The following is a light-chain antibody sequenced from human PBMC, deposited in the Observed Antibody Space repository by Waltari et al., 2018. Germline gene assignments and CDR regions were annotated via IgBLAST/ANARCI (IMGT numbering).Light chain of an antibody. Sequence: DIQMTQSPSILSASVGDRVTITCRASQSISRLLSWYRQEAGKAPKLLIYEASTLESGVPSRFSGSGSGTEFTLTISGVQPDDVATFYCQQYRTYPWTFGRGTKVEIK. J-gene: IGKJ1*01. CDR2: EAS. CDR3: QQYRTYPWT. CDR1: QSISRL. V-gene: IGKV1-5*03.